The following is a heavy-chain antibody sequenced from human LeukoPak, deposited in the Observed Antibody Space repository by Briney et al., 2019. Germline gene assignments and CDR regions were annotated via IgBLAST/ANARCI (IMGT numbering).Heavy chain of an antibody. J-gene: IGHJ4*02. CDR1: GFTFSSYG. Sequence: PGGSLRLSCAASGFTFSSYGMSWVRQAPGKGLEWVSAISGSGGSTYYADPVKGRFTISRDNSKNTLYLQMNSLRAEDTAVYYCAKGARSSAYDILTGYYSYWGQGTLVTVSS. CDR3: AKGARSSAYDILTGYYSY. V-gene: IGHV3-23*01. D-gene: IGHD3-9*01. CDR2: ISGSGGST.